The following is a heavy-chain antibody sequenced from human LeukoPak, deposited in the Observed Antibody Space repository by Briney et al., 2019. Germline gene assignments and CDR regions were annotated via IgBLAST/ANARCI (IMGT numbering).Heavy chain of an antibody. Sequence: PSETLSLTCTVSGGSISSYYWSWIRQPPGKGLEWIGYIYYSGSTNYNPSLKSRVTISVDTSKNQFSLKLSSVTAADTAVYYCARVEAAAGFDYWGQGTLVTVSS. D-gene: IGHD6-13*01. CDR1: GGSISSYY. V-gene: IGHV4-59*01. CDR3: ARVEAAAGFDY. CDR2: IYYSGST. J-gene: IGHJ4*02.